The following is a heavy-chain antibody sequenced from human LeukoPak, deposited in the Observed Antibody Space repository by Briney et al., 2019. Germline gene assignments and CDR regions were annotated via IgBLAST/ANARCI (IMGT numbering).Heavy chain of an antibody. CDR2: IYHTGST. V-gene: IGHV4-4*02. J-gene: IGHJ4*02. D-gene: IGHD4-17*01. CDR1: GGSISSSNW. CDR3: ARGLVTTGRSSFDN. Sequence: NPSGTLSLTCAVSGGSISSSNWWSWVRQPPGKGLEWIGEIYHTGSTNNNPSLTSRVTISVDKSKNQFSLKLSSVTAADTAVYYCARGLVTTGRSSFDNWGQGTLVTVSS.